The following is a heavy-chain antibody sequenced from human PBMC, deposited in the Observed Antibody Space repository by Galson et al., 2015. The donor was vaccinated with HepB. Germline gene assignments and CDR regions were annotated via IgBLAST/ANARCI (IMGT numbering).Heavy chain of an antibody. CDR2: INAGGAT. CDR3: AKDWYGDYGDPFDV. Sequence: SLRLSCAASGFTFSNYFLSWVRQAPGKGLEWVSSINAGGATFYTDSVKGRFIISRDNSKNTVYLQMNSLTVADTALYYCAKDWYGDYGDPFDVWGQGTKVTVSS. V-gene: IGHV3-23*01. CDR1: GFTFSNYF. J-gene: IGHJ3*01. D-gene: IGHD4-17*01.